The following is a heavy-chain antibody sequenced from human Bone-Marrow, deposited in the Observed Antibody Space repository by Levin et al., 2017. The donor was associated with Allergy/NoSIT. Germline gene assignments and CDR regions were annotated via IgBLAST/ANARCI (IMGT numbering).Heavy chain of an antibody. V-gene: IGHV4-59*01. Sequence: PSETLSLTCTVSGGSISGYYWSWVRQPPGKGLEWVGHIFYSGSTNYNPSLKSRVTISINTSKNQFSLNLTSVTAADTAFYCCARSVAGEFDYWGQGTLVTVSS. CDR3: ARSVAGEFDY. J-gene: IGHJ4*02. CDR1: GGSISGYY. CDR2: IFYSGST. D-gene: IGHD3-10*01.